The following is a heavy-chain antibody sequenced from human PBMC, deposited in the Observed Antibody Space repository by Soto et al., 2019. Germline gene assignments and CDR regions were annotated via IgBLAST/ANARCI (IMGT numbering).Heavy chain of an antibody. CDR2: TFYSGTT. CDR1: GGSISSYY. V-gene: IGHV4-59*08. CDR3: ARGGRGSTSGNWFDP. Sequence: QVQLQESGPGLVKPSETLSLTCTVSGGSISSYYWSWIRQSPGKGLEWIGYTFYSGTTNFHPSLQSRVTMSLDPSKNQFSLKLNSVTAADTAVYYCARGGRGSTSGNWFDPWGQGTLVSVSS. J-gene: IGHJ5*02. D-gene: IGHD2-2*01.